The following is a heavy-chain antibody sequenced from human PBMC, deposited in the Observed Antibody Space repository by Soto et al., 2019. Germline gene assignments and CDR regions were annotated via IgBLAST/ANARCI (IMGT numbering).Heavy chain of an antibody. CDR3: ARDRSDYGLSANAFDI. V-gene: IGHV1-46*03. CDR1: GYTFTSYY. J-gene: IGHJ3*02. D-gene: IGHD4-17*01. Sequence: GASVKVSCKASGYTFTSYYMHWVRQAPGQGLEWKGIINPSGGSTSYAQKFQGRVTMTRDTSTSTVYMELSSLRSEDTAVYYCARDRSDYGLSANAFDIWGQGTMVTVSS. CDR2: INPSGGST.